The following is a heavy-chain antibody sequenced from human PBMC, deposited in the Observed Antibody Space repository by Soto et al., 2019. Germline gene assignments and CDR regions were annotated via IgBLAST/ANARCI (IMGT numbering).Heavy chain of an antibody. CDR2: ISYSGST. D-gene: IGHD5-18*01. Sequence: QVQLQESGPGLVKPSETMSLTCTISGDSINNYFWNWIRQTPGKGLEWIGYISYSGSTSYNPSLQSRFTMSSGTSKNHFSLKLSSVTAADTAVYYCARARQRDTGRGLDVWGQGTTVTVSS. CDR1: GDSINNYF. V-gene: IGHV4-59*01. J-gene: IGHJ6*02. CDR3: ARARQRDTGRGLDV.